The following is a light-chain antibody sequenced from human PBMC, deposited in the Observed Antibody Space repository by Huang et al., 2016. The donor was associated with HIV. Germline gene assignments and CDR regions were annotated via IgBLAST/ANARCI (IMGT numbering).Light chain of an antibody. CDR3: QQDYSAPFT. J-gene: IGKJ3*01. Sequence: DIVMTQSPDSLAVSLGERATINCKSSQSLFYRSQNMNYLAWYQQKPGQPPKLLIYWASTRESGVPDRFSGSGSGTDFTLTISGLQAEDVAVYYCQQDYSAPFTFGPGTKVEIK. CDR1: QSLFYRSQNMNY. CDR2: WAS. V-gene: IGKV4-1*01.